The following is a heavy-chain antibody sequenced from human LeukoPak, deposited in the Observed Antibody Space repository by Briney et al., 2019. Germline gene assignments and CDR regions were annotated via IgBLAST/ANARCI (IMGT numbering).Heavy chain of an antibody. Sequence: PSETLSLTCTVSGGSISNYYWYWMRQPPGKGLEWIGYIYYSGSTNYNPSLKSRVTISVDTSKNQFSLKLSSVTAADTAVYYCAGCIEGATRPGGDAFDIWGQGTMVTVSS. D-gene: IGHD1-26*01. CDR1: GGSISNYY. CDR2: IYYSGST. CDR3: AGCIEGATRPGGDAFDI. V-gene: IGHV4-59*01. J-gene: IGHJ3*02.